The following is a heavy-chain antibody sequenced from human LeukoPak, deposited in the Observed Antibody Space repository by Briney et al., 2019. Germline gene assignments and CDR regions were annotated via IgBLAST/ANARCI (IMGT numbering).Heavy chain of an antibody. CDR1: GFTFSSYS. CDR3: AREDSGSYYVVDY. V-gene: IGHV3-21*01. CDR2: ISSSSSYI. J-gene: IGHJ4*02. D-gene: IGHD1-26*01. Sequence: KSGGSLRLSCAASGFTFSSYSMNWVRQAPGKGLEWVSSISSSSSYIYYADSVKGRFTISRDNAKNSLYLQMNSLRAEDTAVYYCAREDSGSYYVVDYWGQGTLVTVSS.